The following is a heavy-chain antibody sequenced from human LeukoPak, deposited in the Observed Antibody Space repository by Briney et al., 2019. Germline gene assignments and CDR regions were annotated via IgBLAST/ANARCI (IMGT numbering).Heavy chain of an antibody. D-gene: IGHD6-6*01. CDR3: ARDGHSSSSPFDY. CDR2: IKQDGSET. V-gene: IGHV3-7*01. CDR1: GFTFSSYW. J-gene: IGHJ4*02. Sequence: SGGSLRLSCAAAGFTFSSYWMSWVRQAPREGMGWVAYIKQDGSETYYVDSVKGRFTISRDNAKNSLYLQMNSLRAEDTAVYYCARDGHSSSSPFDYWGQGTLVTVSS.